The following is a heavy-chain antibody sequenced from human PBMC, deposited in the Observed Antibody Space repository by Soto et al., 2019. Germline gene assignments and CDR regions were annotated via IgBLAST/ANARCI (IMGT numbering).Heavy chain of an antibody. V-gene: IGHV3-53*05. CDR1: GFTVSSNY. CDR3: VKDALTAVAFYFDY. CDR2: IYSGGST. D-gene: IGHD6-19*01. Sequence: PGGSLRLSCAASGFTVSSNYMSWVRQAPGKGLEWVSVIYSGGSTYYADSVKGRFTISRDNAKNSLYLQLNSPRPEDTALYYCVKDALTAVAFYFDYWGRGALVTVSS. J-gene: IGHJ4*01.